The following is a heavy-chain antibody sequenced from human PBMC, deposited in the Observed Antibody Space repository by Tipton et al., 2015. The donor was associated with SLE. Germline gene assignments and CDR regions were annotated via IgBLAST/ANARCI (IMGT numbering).Heavy chain of an antibody. CDR1: GFTFDDYA. CDR3: AGDDYASGIT. J-gene: IGHJ5*02. D-gene: IGHD3-10*01. V-gene: IGHV3-9*01. CDR2: LSWNGVSV. Sequence: RSLRLSCAASGFTFDDYAMHWIRQAPGKGLEWVSGLSWNGVSVGYADSVKGRFTMSRDNAKNSLYLQMDSLRVEDTAVYFCAGDDYASGITWGQGTLVTVSS.